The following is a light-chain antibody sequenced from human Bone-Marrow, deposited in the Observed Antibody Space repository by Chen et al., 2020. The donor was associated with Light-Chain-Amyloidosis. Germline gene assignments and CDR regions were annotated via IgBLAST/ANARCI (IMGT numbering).Light chain of an antibody. CDR2: DDS. J-gene: IGLJ3*02. V-gene: IGLV3-21*02. CDR1: NIGSTS. Sequence: SYVLTQPSSSSVASGQTATTYGGGNNIGSTSVHSYKQTPGQAPLLVVYDDSDRPSGIPGRLSGSNSGNTATLTISRVEAGDEADYYCQVWDRSSDRPVFGGGTKLTVL. CDR3: QVWDRSSDRPV.